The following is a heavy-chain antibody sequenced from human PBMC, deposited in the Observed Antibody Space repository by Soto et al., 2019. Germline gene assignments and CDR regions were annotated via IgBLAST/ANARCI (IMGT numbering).Heavy chain of an antibody. Sequence: QVQLVESGGGVVQPGRSLRLSCAASGFTFSSYAMHWVRQAPGKGLEWVAVISYDGSNKYYADSVKGRFTISRDNSKNTLYLQMNSLRAEDTAVYYCARAAREMATILFDYWGQGTLVTVSS. V-gene: IGHV3-30-3*01. D-gene: IGHD5-12*01. J-gene: IGHJ4*02. CDR2: ISYDGSNK. CDR1: GFTFSSYA. CDR3: ARAAREMATILFDY.